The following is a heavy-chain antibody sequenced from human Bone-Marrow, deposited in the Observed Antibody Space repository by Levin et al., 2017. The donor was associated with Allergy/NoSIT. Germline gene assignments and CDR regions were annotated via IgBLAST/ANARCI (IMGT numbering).Heavy chain of an antibody. J-gene: IGHJ5*02. V-gene: IGHV3-15*01. CDR3: THNRDFWSGFAS. CDR1: GFSFSAAW. Sequence: GGSLRLSCAASGFSFSAAWMSWVRQAPGKGLEWIGRIKSKGSGGTTDFGAPVNGRFTISRDDSRNTLYLQMNSLEIEDTAVYYCTHNRDFWSGFASWGQGTLVTVSS. D-gene: IGHD3-3*01. CDR2: IKSKGSGGTT.